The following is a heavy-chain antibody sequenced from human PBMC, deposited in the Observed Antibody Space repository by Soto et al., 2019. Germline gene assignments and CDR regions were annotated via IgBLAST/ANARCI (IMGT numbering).Heavy chain of an antibody. CDR3: AREWDTCSGGRCFSGIYD. D-gene: IGHD2-15*01. CDR1: GFNFRTYN. CDR2: ISSSSSHI. Sequence: EVQLVESGGGLVKPGGSLRLSCAASGFNFRTYNMKWVRQAPGKGLEWVSSISSSSSHISYADSLKGRLTISRDNAKNVLYLQMNTLRADDTAVYYCAREWDTCSGGRCFSGIYDWCQGTLVSVSS. J-gene: IGHJ4*02. V-gene: IGHV3-21*01.